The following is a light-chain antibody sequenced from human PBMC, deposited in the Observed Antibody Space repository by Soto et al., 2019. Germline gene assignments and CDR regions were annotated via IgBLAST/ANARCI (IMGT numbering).Light chain of an antibody. Sequence: EIALTQSLGTLCLSPGERATLSGRASQSVRNNYLAGYQQKPGQAPRLLIYGASSRATGIPDRFSGSGSGTEFTLTISRLEPEDFAVYYCQQYGGSPRTFGQGTKVDI. CDR3: QQYGGSPRT. J-gene: IGKJ1*01. CDR1: QSVRNNY. V-gene: IGKV3-20*01. CDR2: GAS.